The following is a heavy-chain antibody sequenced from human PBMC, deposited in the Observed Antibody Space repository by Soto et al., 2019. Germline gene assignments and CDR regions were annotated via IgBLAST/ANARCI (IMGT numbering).Heavy chain of an antibody. Sequence: GGSLKLSCAASGFTFDEYAMHWVRQAPGKGLEWVSGISWNSGSIGYADSVKGRFTISRDNAKNSLYLQMNSLRAEDTALYYCAKPNTPTYYDILGRLGPNYYFDYWGQGTLVTVSS. V-gene: IGHV3-9*01. CDR2: ISWNSGSI. CDR1: GFTFDEYA. J-gene: IGHJ4*02. CDR3: AKPNTPTYYDILGRLGPNYYFDY. D-gene: IGHD3-9*01.